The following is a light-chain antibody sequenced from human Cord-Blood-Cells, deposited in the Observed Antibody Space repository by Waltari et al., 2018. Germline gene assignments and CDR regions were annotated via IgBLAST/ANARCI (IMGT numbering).Light chain of an antibody. J-gene: IGLJ3*02. Sequence: NFMLTQPPSVSESPGKTVTISCTRSSGSIASNYVQCYQQRPGSSPTTVIYEDNQRPSGVPDRFSGSIDSSSNSAYLTISGLKTEDEADYYCQSYDSSNQVFGGGTKLTVL. V-gene: IGLV6-57*01. CDR3: QSYDSSNQV. CDR1: SGSIASNY. CDR2: EDN.